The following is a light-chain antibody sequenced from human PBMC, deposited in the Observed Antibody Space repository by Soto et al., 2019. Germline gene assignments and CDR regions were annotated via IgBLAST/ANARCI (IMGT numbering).Light chain of an antibody. Sequence: QSVLTQPASVSGSPGQSITISCTGTSSDVGGQNAVSWYQQHPGKAPKFIIYDVSKRPSGVSSRFSGSKSGNTASLTISGLQAEDEADYYCCSYAGSSTVVFGGGTKVTVL. J-gene: IGLJ2*01. CDR2: DVS. CDR3: CSYAGSSTVV. V-gene: IGLV2-23*02. CDR1: SSDVGGQNA.